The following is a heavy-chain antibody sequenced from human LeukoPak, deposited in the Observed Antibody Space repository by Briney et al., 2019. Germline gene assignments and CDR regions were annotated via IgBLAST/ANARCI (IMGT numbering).Heavy chain of an antibody. Sequence: GGSLRLSCAASGFTFSSYWMSWFRQAPGKGLEWLANIKQDGSEKYYVDSVKGRFTISRDNAKNSLYLQMNSLRAEDTAVYYCARNPGGASFDYWGQGTLVTVSS. J-gene: IGHJ4*02. V-gene: IGHV3-7*01. CDR1: GFTFSSYW. CDR3: ARNPGGASFDY. D-gene: IGHD3-16*01. CDR2: IKQDGSEK.